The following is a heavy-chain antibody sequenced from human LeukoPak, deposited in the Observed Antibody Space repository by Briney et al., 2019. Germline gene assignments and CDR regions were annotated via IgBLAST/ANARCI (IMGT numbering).Heavy chain of an antibody. CDR1: GFTFSSYA. Sequence: QTGGSLRLSCAASGFTFSSYAMTWVRQAPGKGLEWVSSIDASGGSTYYADSVKGRFTTSRDNSKNTFFLQMNTLRAADTAVYYCAKGSGSGWYGWFAPWGQGTLVTVSS. D-gene: IGHD6-19*01. CDR3: AKGSGSGWYGWFAP. J-gene: IGHJ5*02. CDR2: IDASGGST. V-gene: IGHV3-23*01.